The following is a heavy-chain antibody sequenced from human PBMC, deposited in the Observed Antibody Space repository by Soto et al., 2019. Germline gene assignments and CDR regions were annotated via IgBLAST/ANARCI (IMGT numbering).Heavy chain of an antibody. Sequence: PGESLKISCKGSGYSFTSYWIGWVRQMPGKGLEWMGIIYPGDSDTRYSPSFQGQVTISADKSISTAYLQWSSLKASDTAMYYCASSGVLRYSGSYTGYFDYWGQGTLVTVSS. CDR2: IYPGDSDT. CDR3: ASSGVLRYSGSYTGYFDY. CDR1: GYSFTSYW. D-gene: IGHD1-26*01. J-gene: IGHJ4*02. V-gene: IGHV5-51*01.